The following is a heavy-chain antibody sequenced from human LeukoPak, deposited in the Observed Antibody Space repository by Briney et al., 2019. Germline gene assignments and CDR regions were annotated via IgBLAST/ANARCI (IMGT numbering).Heavy chain of an antibody. D-gene: IGHD3-10*01. J-gene: IGHJ6*02. CDR1: GGSFSAYY. CDR3: ARGGIGNGSGKVLYYYYYYGMDV. Sequence: PSETLSLTCAVYGGSFSAYYWSWIRQPPGKGLEWIGEINHSGSTNYNPSLKSRVTISVDTSKNQFSLKLSSVTAADTAVYYCARGGIGNGSGKVLYYYYYYGMDVWGQGTTDTVSS. CDR2: INHSGST. V-gene: IGHV4-34*01.